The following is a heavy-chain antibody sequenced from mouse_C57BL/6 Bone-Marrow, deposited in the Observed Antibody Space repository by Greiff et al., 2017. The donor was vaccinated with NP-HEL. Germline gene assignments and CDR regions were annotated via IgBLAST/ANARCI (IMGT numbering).Heavy chain of an antibody. CDR3: AREAIYYYGSSYFDY. D-gene: IGHD1-1*01. CDR2: IYPRSGNT. J-gene: IGHJ2*01. Sequence: VQLQESGAELARPGASVKLSCKASGYTFTSYGISWVKQRTGQGLEWIGAIYPRSGNTYYNEKFKGKDTLTADKSSSTAYMELRSLTSEDSSVYFCAREAIYYYGSSYFDYWGQGTTLTVSS. CDR1: GYTFTSYG. V-gene: IGHV1-81*01.